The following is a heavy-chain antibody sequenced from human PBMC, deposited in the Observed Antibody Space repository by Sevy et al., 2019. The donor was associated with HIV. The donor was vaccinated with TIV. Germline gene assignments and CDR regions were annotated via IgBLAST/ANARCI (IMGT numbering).Heavy chain of an antibody. V-gene: IGHV3-23*01. CDR2: ISGSIGDT. CDR3: AKDIVAVVGDAFDI. J-gene: IGHJ3*02. Sequence: GGSLRLSCAASGFSFNSYAMSWVRQAPGKGLEWVSAISGSIGDTYYADSVKGRFTISRDNSKKTLYLQMNSLRAEETAVYYCAKDIVAVVGDAFDIWGQWTMVTVS. D-gene: IGHD6-19*01. CDR1: GFSFNSYA.